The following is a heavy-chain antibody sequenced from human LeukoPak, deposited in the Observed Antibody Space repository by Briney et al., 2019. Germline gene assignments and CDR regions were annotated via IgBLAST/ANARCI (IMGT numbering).Heavy chain of an antibody. CDR3: ARVEIRWLAFDY. D-gene: IGHD4-23*01. CDR2: VNHSGST. J-gene: IGHJ4*02. CDR1: GGSFSGYY. Sequence: SETLSLTCAVYGGSFSGYYWSWIRQPPGKGLEWIGEVNHSGSTNYNPSLKSRVTISVDTSKNQFSLKLSSVTAADTAVYYCARVEIRWLAFDYWGQGTLVTVSS. V-gene: IGHV4-34*01.